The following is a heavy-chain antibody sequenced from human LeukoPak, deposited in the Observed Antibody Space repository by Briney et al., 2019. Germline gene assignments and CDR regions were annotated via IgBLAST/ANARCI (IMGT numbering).Heavy chain of an antibody. CDR3: ASEVIAAAGTGDY. CDR1: GGSISSGSYY. CDR2: IYTSGST. Sequence: PSETLSLTCTVSGGSISSGSYYWRWIRQPAGKGLEWIGRIYTSGSTNYNPSLKSRFTISVDTSKNQFSLKLSSVTAADTAVYYCASEVIAAAGTGDYWGQGTLVTVSS. V-gene: IGHV4-61*02. D-gene: IGHD6-13*01. J-gene: IGHJ4*02.